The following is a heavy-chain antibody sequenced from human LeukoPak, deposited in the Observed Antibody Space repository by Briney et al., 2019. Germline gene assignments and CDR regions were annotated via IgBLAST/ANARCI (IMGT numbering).Heavy chain of an antibody. CDR1: GGSISSGSYY. CDR2: IYTSGST. D-gene: IGHD4-11*01. Sequence: TLSLTCTVSGGSISSGSYYWSWIRQPAGKGLEWIGRIYTSGSTNYNPSLKSRVTISVDTSKNQFSLKLSSVTAADTAVYYCARAPVTTLFDYWGQGTLVTVSS. CDR3: ARAPVTTLFDY. V-gene: IGHV4-61*02. J-gene: IGHJ4*02.